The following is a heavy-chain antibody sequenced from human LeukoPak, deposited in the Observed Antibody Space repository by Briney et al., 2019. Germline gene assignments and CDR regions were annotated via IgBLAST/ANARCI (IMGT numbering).Heavy chain of an antibody. CDR3: ARVMRGRFDP. Sequence: ASVKVSCKASGYTFSDYYMHWVRQATGQGLEWMGWMNPNSGNTGYAQKFQGRVTITRNTSISTAYMELSSLRSEDTAVYYCARVMRGRFDPWGQGTLVTVSS. D-gene: IGHD3-16*01. J-gene: IGHJ5*02. CDR2: MNPNSGNT. CDR1: GYTFSDYY. V-gene: IGHV1-8*03.